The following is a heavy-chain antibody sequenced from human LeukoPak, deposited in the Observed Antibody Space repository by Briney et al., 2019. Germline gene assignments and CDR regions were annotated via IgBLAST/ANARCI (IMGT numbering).Heavy chain of an antibody. J-gene: IGHJ5*02. CDR1: GFTFSSYG. Sequence: PGGSLRLSCAASGFTFSSYGMSWVRQAPGKGLEWVSGISGSGGSTYYADSVKGRFTISRDNSKNTLYLQMNSLRAEDTAVYYCAKLPASLLWFGELESWGQGTLVTVSS. V-gene: IGHV3-23*01. CDR2: ISGSGGST. CDR3: AKLPASLLWFGELES. D-gene: IGHD3-10*01.